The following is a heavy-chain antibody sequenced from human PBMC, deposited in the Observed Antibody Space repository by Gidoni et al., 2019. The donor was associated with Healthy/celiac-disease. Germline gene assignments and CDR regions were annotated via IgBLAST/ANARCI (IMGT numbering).Heavy chain of an antibody. CDR2: IHYSGST. Sequence: QVQLQESGPGLVKPSETLSLTCTVSGGPISSYYWRWIRQPPGKGLEWIGYIHYSGSTNYNPSLKSRVTISVDTSKNQFSLKLSSVTAADTAVYYCARDAEPNWGLGFDYWGQGTLVTVSS. CDR1: GGPISSYY. CDR3: ARDAEPNWGLGFDY. J-gene: IGHJ4*02. V-gene: IGHV4-59*01. D-gene: IGHD7-27*01.